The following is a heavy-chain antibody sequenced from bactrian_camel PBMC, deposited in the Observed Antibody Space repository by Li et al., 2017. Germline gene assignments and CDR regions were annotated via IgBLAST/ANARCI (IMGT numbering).Heavy chain of an antibody. D-gene: IGHD4*01. CDR2: VYGRGVRY. CDR1: GYTYSSVC. Sequence: VQLVESGGGSVQAGGSLRLSCVASGYTYSSVCLAWFRQAPGKEREGVAAVYGRGVRYYYADSVQGRFTVSRDATNNTVYLGMNSLKAEDTAVYYCAASVGRQCREDTEFGYWGQGTQVTVS. J-gene: IGHJ4*01. V-gene: IGHV3S40*01. CDR3: AASVGRQCREDTEFGY.